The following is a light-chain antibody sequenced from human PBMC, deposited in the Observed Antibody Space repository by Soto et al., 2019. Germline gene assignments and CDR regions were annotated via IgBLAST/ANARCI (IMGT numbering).Light chain of an antibody. CDR1: RDISNS. Sequence: DIQMTQSPSSVSASVGDRLTITCRASRDISNSLAWYQRTPGKAPKLLLRGASSLHRGVPSRFSGGGAGTEFTLTISSLQPEDFVTYYCQQTSAFPRTFGQGTKVDVK. V-gene: IGKV1-12*01. CDR3: QQTSAFPRT. J-gene: IGKJ1*01. CDR2: GAS.